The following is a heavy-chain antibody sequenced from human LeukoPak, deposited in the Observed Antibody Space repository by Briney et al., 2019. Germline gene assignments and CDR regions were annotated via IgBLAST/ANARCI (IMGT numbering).Heavy chain of an antibody. CDR1: GYTFTGYY. CDR3: ARDSVPAAIRGYYYYYMDV. CDR2: INPNSGGT. J-gene: IGHJ6*03. D-gene: IGHD2-2*02. V-gene: IGHV1-2*02. Sequence: ASVKVSCKASGYTFTGYYMHWVRPAPGQGLEWMGWINPNSGGTNYAQKFQGRVTMTRDTSISTAYMELSRLRSDDTAVYYCARDSVPAAIRGYYYYYMDVWGKGTTVTVSS.